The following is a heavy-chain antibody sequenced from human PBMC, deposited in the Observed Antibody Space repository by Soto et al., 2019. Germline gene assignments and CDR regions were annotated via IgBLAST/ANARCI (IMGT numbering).Heavy chain of an antibody. Sequence: QVQLVQSGAEVKKPGASVKVSCKASGYTFTSYYMHWVRQAPGQGLEWMGIINPSGGSTSYAQKFQGRVNMTRDPSTSTVYMELSSLRSEDTAVYYCARDGGYTGPNLPREYFQHWGQGTLVTVSS. CDR3: ARDGGYTGPNLPREYFQH. J-gene: IGHJ1*01. CDR1: GYTFTSYY. CDR2: INPSGGST. V-gene: IGHV1-46*01. D-gene: IGHD6-13*01.